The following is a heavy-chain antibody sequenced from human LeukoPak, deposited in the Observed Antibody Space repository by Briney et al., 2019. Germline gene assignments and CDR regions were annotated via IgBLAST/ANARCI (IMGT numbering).Heavy chain of an antibody. V-gene: IGHV3-21*01. CDR1: GFTFSSYS. CDR3: AGDPNSGSYELDY. Sequence: GGSLRLSCAASGFTFSSYSMNWVRQAPGKGLKWVSSISSSSSYIYYADSVKGRFTISRDNAKNSLYLQMNSLRAEDTAVYYCAGDPNSGSYELDYWGQGTLVTVSS. J-gene: IGHJ4*02. D-gene: IGHD1-26*01. CDR2: ISSSSSYI.